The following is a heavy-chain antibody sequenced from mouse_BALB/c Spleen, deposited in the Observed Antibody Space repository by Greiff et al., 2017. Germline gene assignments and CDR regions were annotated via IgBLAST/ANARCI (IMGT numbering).Heavy chain of an antibody. D-gene: IGHD1-1*01. Sequence: EVQLVESGGGLVQPGGSRKLSCAASGFTFSSFGMHWVRQAPEKGLEWVAYISSGSSTIYYADTVKGRFTISRDNPKNTLVLQMTSLRSEDTAMYYCARSYYGSSYDGFDYWGQGTTLTVSS. V-gene: IGHV5-17*02. CDR1: GFTFSSFG. CDR3: ARSYYGSSYDGFDY. CDR2: ISSGSSTI. J-gene: IGHJ2*01.